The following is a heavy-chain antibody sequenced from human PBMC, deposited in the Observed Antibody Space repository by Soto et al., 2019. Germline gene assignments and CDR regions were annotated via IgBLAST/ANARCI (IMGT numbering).Heavy chain of an antibody. CDR1: GFTFSSYA. D-gene: IGHD6-6*01. CDR3: AKGCAARKGYFDY. J-gene: IGHJ4*02. CDR2: ISGSGGST. V-gene: IGHV3-23*01. Sequence: PGGSLRLSCAASGFTFSSYAMSWVRQAPGKGLEWVSAISGSGGSTYYADSVKGRFTISRDNSKNTLYLQMNSLSAEDTAVYYGAKGCAARKGYFDYWGQGTLVTVSS.